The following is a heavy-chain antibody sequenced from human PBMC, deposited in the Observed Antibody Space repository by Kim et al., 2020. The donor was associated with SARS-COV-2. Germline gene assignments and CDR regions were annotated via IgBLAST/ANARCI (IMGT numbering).Heavy chain of an antibody. CDR3: ARADVTTIFGVVIIPVHDFDY. CDR2: INTNTGNP. J-gene: IGHJ4*02. Sequence: ASVKVSCNASGYTFTSYAMNWVRQAPGQGLEWMGWINTNTGNPTYAQGFTGRFVFSLDTSVSTAYLQISSLKAEDTAVYYCARADVTTIFGVVIIPVHDFDYWGQGTLVTVSS. CDR1: GYTFTSYA. D-gene: IGHD3-3*01. V-gene: IGHV7-4-1*02.